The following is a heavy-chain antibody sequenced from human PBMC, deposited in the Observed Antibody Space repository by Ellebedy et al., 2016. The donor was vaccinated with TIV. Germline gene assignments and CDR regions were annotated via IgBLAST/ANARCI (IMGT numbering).Heavy chain of an antibody. D-gene: IGHD5-18*01. CDR3: ARRDTYSFAY. J-gene: IGHJ4*02. CDR1: GGSFSGYY. CDR2: INHSGSA. Sequence: SEILSLTXAVYGGSFSGYYYSWIRLPPGKGLEWIGEINHSGSANYNPSLKSRVTMSVDTSKNQFSLKLSSVTAADTAVYYCARRDTYSFAYWGQGILVTVFS. V-gene: IGHV4-34*01.